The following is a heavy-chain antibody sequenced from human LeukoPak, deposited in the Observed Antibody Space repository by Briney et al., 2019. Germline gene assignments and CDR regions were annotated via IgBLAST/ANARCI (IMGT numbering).Heavy chain of an antibody. Sequence: GASVKVSCRASGYTFTGYYMHWVRQAPGQALEWMGRINPNSSGTNYAQKFHGRVTMTRDTSISTAYMELSRLRSDDTAVYYCARDRGSGWYVDYWGQGTLVTVSS. J-gene: IGHJ4*02. CDR2: INPNSSGT. CDR3: ARDRGSGWYVDY. D-gene: IGHD6-19*01. CDR1: GYTFTGYY. V-gene: IGHV1-2*06.